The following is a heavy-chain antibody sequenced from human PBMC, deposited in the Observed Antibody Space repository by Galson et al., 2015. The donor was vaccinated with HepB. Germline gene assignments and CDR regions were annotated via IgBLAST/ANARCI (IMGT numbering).Heavy chain of an antibody. CDR1: GGTFSSYT. D-gene: IGHD3-22*01. CDR3: ARDGTYYYDSSGYSPGTD. CDR2: IIPILGIA. Sequence: SVKVSCKASGGTFSSYTISWVRQAPGQGLEWMGRIIPILGIANYAQKFQGGVTITADKSTSTAYMELSSLRSEDTAVYYCARDGTYYYDSSGYSPGTDWGQGTLVTVSS. V-gene: IGHV1-69*04. J-gene: IGHJ4*02.